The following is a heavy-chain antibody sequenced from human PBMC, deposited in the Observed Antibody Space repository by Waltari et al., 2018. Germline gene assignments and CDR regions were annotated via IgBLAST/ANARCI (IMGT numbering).Heavy chain of an antibody. V-gene: IGHV3-7*01. Sequence: EVQLVESGGGLVRPGGYLRLSCADSGFTFSTHGMSWVRQAPGKGLEWVANIKQDGSVKDYVDSVKGRFTISRDNAKNSVYLQMNSLGVEDTAVYYCARSRKSRPRYFDYWGQGTLVTVSS. CDR2: IKQDGSVK. J-gene: IGHJ4*02. CDR3: ARSRKSRPRYFDY. CDR1: GFTFSTHG.